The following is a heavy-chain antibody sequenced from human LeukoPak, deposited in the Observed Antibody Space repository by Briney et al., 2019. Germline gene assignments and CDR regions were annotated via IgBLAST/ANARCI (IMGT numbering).Heavy chain of an antibody. CDR1: GYTFTSSG. V-gene: IGHV1-18*01. D-gene: IGHD6-19*01. Sequence: AASVKVSCKASGYTFTSSGISWVRQAPGQGLEWMGWINTYNGNTNYAQKLQGRVTMTTDTPTSTAYMELRSLRSDDTAVYYCARDEQWLVPISRPFYGMDVWGQGTTVTVSS. CDR3: ARDEQWLVPISRPFYGMDV. J-gene: IGHJ6*02. CDR2: INTYNGNT.